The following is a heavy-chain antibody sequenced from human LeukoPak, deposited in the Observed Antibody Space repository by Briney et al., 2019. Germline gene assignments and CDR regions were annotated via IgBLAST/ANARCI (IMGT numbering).Heavy chain of an antibody. Sequence: ASVTVSCKASGYTFTTHGIARVRQAPGQGLEWMGWISAHNGNTNYAQSLQGRVTMTTDTSTNTAYMELRSLRSDDTAVYYCARDGYFDLWGRGTLVTVSS. CDR3: ARDGYFDL. CDR1: GYTFTTHG. CDR2: ISAHNGNT. J-gene: IGHJ2*01. V-gene: IGHV1-18*01.